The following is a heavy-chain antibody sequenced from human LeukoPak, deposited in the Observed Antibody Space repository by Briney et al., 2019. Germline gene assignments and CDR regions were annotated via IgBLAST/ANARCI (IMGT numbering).Heavy chain of an antibody. CDR3: ARGTSSSSWYLGY. D-gene: IGHD6-13*01. V-gene: IGHV1-18*01. CDR1: GYSFTDYA. CDR2: ISASNGNT. J-gene: IGHJ4*02. Sequence: ASVKVSCKTSGYSFTDYAITWVRQVRGQGLQWVGWISASNGNTDYAQSFQGRVTMTTDTSTSTAYMELRSLRSDDTAVYYCARGTSSSSWYLGYWGQGTLVTVSS.